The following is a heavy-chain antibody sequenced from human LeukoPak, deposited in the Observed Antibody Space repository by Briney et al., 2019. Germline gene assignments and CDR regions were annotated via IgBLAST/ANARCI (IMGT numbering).Heavy chain of an antibody. V-gene: IGHV4-34*01. CDR1: GGSLSGYY. CDR2: INHSGST. J-gene: IGHJ5*02. CDR3: ARAGSSSWFDP. D-gene: IGHD6-6*01. Sequence: TSETLSLTCAVYGGSLSGYYWSWIRQPPGKGLEWIGEINHSGSTNYNPSLKSRVTISVDTSKNQFSLKLSSVTAADTAVYYCARAGSSSWFDPWGQGTLVTVSS.